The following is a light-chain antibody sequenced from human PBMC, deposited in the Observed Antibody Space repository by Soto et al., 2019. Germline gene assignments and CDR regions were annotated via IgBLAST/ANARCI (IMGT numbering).Light chain of an antibody. CDR1: SSDVGGYNY. Sequence: QSVLTQPRSVSGCPGQSVTISCTGTSSDVGGYNYVSWYQQHPGKAPKLMIYDVSKRPSGVPDRFSGSKSGNTASLTISGLQAEDEADYYCCSYAGIYTFPFGTGTKVTVL. CDR2: DVS. CDR3: CSYAGIYTFP. V-gene: IGLV2-11*01. J-gene: IGLJ1*01.